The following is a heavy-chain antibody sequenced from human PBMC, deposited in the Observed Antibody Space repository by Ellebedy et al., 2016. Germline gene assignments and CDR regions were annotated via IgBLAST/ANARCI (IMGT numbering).Heavy chain of an antibody. J-gene: IGHJ6*02. CDR2: IYYTGTT. V-gene: IGHV4-59*01. D-gene: IGHD3-16*01. CDR1: GGSISGYY. Sequence: SETLSLTCSVSGGSISGYYWSWVRQPPGKELEWIGYIYYTGTTNYNPSLKSRVSISVDTSKNQFSLKVSSVTAADAALYYCAGAVPWTYATPYYNGVDVWGQGTTVTVSS. CDR3: AGAVPWTYATPYYNGVDV.